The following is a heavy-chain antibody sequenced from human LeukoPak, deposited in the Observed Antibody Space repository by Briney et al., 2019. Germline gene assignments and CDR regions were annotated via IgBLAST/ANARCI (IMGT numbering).Heavy chain of an antibody. CDR1: GFSLTTSGVG. J-gene: IGHJ5*01. Sequence: KESGPTLVKPTQTLTLTCTFSGFSLTTSGVGVGWIRQPPGKALEWLALIYWDDDKRYRPSLKSRLTITKDTSRDQVVLTMTNMDPVDTATYHCVRLPAGNIEINWFDSWGQGTLVTVSS. D-gene: IGHD5-24*01. V-gene: IGHV2-5*02. CDR3: VRLPAGNIEINWFDS. CDR2: IYWDDDK.